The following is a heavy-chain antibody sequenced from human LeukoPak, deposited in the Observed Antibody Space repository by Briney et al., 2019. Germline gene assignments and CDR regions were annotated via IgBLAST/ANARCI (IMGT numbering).Heavy chain of an antibody. D-gene: IGHD3-22*01. J-gene: IGHJ4*02. CDR3: ATTRDYYDSSGYPLDY. CDR2: IIPIFGTA. Sequence: ASVKVSCKASGGTFSSYAISWVRQAPGKGLEWMGGIIPIFGTANYAQKFQGRVTITTDESTSTAYMELSSLRSEDTAVYYCATTRDYYDSSGYPLDYWGQGTLVTVSS. CDR1: GGTFSSYA. V-gene: IGHV1-69*05.